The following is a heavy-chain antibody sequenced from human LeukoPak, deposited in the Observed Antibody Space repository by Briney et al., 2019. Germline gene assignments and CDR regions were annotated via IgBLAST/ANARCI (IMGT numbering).Heavy chain of an antibody. V-gene: IGHV4-34*01. D-gene: IGHD5-18*01. CDR1: GGSFSTYY. CDR2: INYSGST. Sequence: SETLYLTCAVYGGSFSTYYWSWIRQPPGKGLEWIGEINYSGSTNYNASLKSRVTISIDTSKNQFSLRLSAVTAADTAVYYCAPRGDIEHSYGYGKWFDPWGQGTRVTVSS. CDR3: APRGDIEHSYGYGKWFDP. J-gene: IGHJ5*02.